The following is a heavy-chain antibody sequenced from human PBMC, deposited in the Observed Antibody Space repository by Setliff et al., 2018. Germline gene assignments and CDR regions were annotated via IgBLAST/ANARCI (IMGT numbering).Heavy chain of an antibody. CDR1: GASINSGSNY. V-gene: IGHV4-39*01. CDR3: ARTGTYRYFDS. Sequence: KPSETLSLTCTVSGASINSGSNYWGWIRQPPGKGLEWIGRIHYRGTTYSNASLASRLTLSVDTSKNQFSLKLTSVTASDTAVHYCARTGTYRYFDSWGQGTRVTVSS. D-gene: IGHD1-7*01. J-gene: IGHJ4*02. CDR2: IHYRGTT.